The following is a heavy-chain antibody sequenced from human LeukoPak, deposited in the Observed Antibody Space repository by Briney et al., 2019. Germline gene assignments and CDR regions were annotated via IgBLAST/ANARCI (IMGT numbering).Heavy chain of an antibody. CDR3: ARFIDEIDNWFDP. V-gene: IGHV4-39*07. CDR2: IYYSGST. D-gene: IGHD3-16*02. J-gene: IGHJ5*02. Sequence: SETLSLTCTVSGGSIGSTNYYWGWIRQPPGKGLEWIANIYYSGSTYYNPSLKSRVTISVDTSKNQFSLRLNSVTAADTAVYYCARFIDEIDNWFDPWGQGTLVTVSS. CDR1: GGSIGSTNYY.